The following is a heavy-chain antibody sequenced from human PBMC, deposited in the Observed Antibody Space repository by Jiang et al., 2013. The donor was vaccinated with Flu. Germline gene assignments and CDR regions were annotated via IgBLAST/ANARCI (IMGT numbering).Heavy chain of an antibody. D-gene: IGHD7-27*01. V-gene: IGHV4-59*01. CDR2: IYYSGST. Sequence: GPGLVKPSETLSLTCTVSGGSISFYYWSWIRQPPGKGLEWIGYIYYSGSTDYNPSLKSRVTMSVDTSKNQFSLKLTSVTAADTAVYYCARGGDALGHWGQGTLVTVSS. J-gene: IGHJ4*02. CDR3: ARGGDALGH. CDR1: GGSISFYY.